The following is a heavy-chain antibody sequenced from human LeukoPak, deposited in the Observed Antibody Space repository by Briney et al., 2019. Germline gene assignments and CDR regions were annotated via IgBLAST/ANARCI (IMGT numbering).Heavy chain of an antibody. D-gene: IGHD3-3*01. J-gene: IGHJ3*02. Sequence: SETLSLTCTVSGGSISSISNYWGWLRQPPGKGLEWIGSIYSRGTTYYNPSLKSRVTISVDTSKNQFSLKLSSVTAADTAVFYCARVASGYDVFDIWGQGTMVTVSS. CDR2: IYSRGTT. CDR3: ARVASGYDVFDI. V-gene: IGHV4-39*07. CDR1: GGSISSISNY.